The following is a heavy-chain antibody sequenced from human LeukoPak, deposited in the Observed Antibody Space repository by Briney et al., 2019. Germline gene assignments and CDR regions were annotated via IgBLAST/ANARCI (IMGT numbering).Heavy chain of an antibody. CDR3: ARVRKLPLEWDLIDF. V-gene: IGHV4-31*11. Sequence: PSETLSLTCAVSGVSISSGGYYWTWIRQRPGEALEWIGYIYHSGNTYYNPSLMSRIVLSVDTSKSQFSLKVTSVTAADTALYYCARVRKLPLEWDLIDFWGQGTLVTVSS. D-gene: IGHD1-1*01. CDR1: GVSISSGGYY. CDR2: IYHSGNT. J-gene: IGHJ4*02.